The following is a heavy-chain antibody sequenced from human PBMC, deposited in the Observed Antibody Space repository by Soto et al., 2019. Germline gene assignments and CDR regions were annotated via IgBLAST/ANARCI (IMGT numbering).Heavy chain of an antibody. J-gene: IGHJ4*02. CDR1: GFTFSSYA. V-gene: IGHV3-23*01. Sequence: EVQLLESGGGLVQPGGSLRLSCAASGFTFSSYAMTWVRQAPGKGLEWVSAISGSGGSTYYAASVKGRFTISRDNSKNSLYLQMNILRAEDMAVYYCAKDRTFDSSGYYSYWGQGTLVTVSS. D-gene: IGHD3-22*01. CDR3: AKDRTFDSSGYYSY. CDR2: ISGSGGST.